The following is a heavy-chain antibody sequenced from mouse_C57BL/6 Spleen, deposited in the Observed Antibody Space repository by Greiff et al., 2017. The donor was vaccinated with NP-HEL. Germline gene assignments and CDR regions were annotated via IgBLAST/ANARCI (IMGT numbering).Heavy chain of an antibody. CDR2: ISSGGSYT. CDR1: GFTFSSYG. J-gene: IGHJ2*01. V-gene: IGHV5-6*01. Sequence: EVQGVESGGDLVKPGGSLKLSCAASGFTFSSYGMSWVRQTPDKRLEWVATISSGGSYTYYPDSVKGRVTISRDNAKNTLYLQMSSLKSEDTAMYYCASQSGVYDGDLGYWGQGTTLTVSS. D-gene: IGHD2-3*01. CDR3: ASQSGVYDGDLGY.